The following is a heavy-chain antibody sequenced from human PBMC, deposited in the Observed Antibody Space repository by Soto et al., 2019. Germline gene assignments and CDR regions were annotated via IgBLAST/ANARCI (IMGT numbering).Heavy chain of an antibody. Sequence: PGGSLRLSCAASGFTFSSYGMHWVRQAPGKGLEWVAVIWYDGSNKYYADSVKGRFTISRDNSKNTLYLQMNSLRAEDTAVYYCARDDSPVSWWHVGPKSPSGIFDYWGQGTLVTVS. D-gene: IGHD2-21*01. J-gene: IGHJ4*02. CDR3: ARDDSPVSWWHVGPKSPSGIFDY. CDR2: IWYDGSNK. V-gene: IGHV3-33*01. CDR1: GFTFSSYG.